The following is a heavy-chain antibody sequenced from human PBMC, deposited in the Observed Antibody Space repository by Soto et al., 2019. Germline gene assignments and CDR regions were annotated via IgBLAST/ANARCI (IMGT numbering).Heavy chain of an antibody. J-gene: IGHJ4*02. CDR2: ISWNSGNI. V-gene: IGHV3-9*01. CDR3: AKDRNSDLRSGYYHY. D-gene: IGHD3-3*01. CDR1: RFTFYDYA. Sequence: GGSLRLSCAASRFTFYDYAMHWVRQAPGKGLEWISGISWNSGNIVYADSVKGQFTISRANAKNSLYLQMHSLRAEDTALYYCAKDRNSDLRSGYYHYWGQGTLVTVYS.